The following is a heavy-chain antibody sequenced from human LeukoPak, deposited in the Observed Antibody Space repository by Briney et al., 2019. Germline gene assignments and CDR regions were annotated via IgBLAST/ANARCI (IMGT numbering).Heavy chain of an antibody. D-gene: IGHD1-26*01. V-gene: IGHV3-7*01. Sequence: PGGSLRLSCAASGFTFSSSWMTWVRQAPGKGLEWVAIIKPDGSDKYYVDSVKGRFTISRDNAKNSLYLQMNSLRAEDTAVYSCARDTTRSYWFDPWGQGTLVTVSS. CDR2: IKPDGSDK. CDR1: GFTFSSSW. J-gene: IGHJ5*02. CDR3: ARDTTRSYWFDP.